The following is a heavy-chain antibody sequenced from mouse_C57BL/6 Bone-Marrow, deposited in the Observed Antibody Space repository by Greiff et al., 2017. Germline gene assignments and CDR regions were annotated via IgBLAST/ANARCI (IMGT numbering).Heavy chain of an antibody. D-gene: IGHD2-14*01. Sequence: QVQLQQSGPELVKPGASVKISCKASGYAFSSSWMNWVKQRPGKGLEWIGRIYPGDGDTNYNGKFKGKATLTADKSSSTAYMQLSSLTSEDCAVYFCARLEVSAMDYWGQGTSVTVSS. CDR2: IYPGDGDT. J-gene: IGHJ4*01. CDR3: ARLEVSAMDY. CDR1: GYAFSSSW. V-gene: IGHV1-82*01.